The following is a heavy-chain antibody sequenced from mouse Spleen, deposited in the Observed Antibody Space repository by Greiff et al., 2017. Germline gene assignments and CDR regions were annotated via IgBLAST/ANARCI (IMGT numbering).Heavy chain of an antibody. J-gene: IGHJ1*01. V-gene: IGHV5-17*01. D-gene: IGHD2-14*01. CDR3: ARYYRQYLDV. CDR2: ISSGSSTI. CDR1: GFTFSDYG. Sequence: EVKLQESGGGLVKPGGSLKLSCAASGFTFSDYGMSWVRQAPEKGLVWVAYISSGSSTIYYADTVKGRFTISRDNAKNTLFLQMTSLRSEDTATFCEARYYRQYLDVWGAGTTVTVSS.